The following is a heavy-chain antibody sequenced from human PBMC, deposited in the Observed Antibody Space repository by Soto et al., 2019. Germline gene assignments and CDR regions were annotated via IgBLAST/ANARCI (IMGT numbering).Heavy chain of an antibody. CDR1: GGSISSHY. CDR3: ARDQNRRGYLDY. Sequence: SETLSLTCTVSGGSISSHYWSWIRQPPGKGLEWIGYIYYSGFTDYNPSLTSRVTISEDTSKNQFSLRLTSVTAADTAVYYCARDQNRRGYLDYWGQTILVTVSS. J-gene: IGHJ4*02. CDR2: IYYSGFT. D-gene: IGHD3-22*01. V-gene: IGHV4-59*11.